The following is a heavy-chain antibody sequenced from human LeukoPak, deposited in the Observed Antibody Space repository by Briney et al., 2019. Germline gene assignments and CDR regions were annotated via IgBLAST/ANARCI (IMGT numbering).Heavy chain of an antibody. J-gene: IGHJ6*03. CDR2: ISWDGGST. CDR1: GFTFDDYA. V-gene: IGHV3-43D*03. Sequence: PGGSLRLSCAASGFTFDDYAMHWVRQAPGKGLEWVSLISWDGGSTYYADSVKGRFTISRDNSKNSLYLQMNSLRAEDTALYYCARARLGELSLLSYYYYYMDVWGKGTTVTVSS. CDR3: ARARLGELSLLSYYYYYMDV. D-gene: IGHD3-16*02.